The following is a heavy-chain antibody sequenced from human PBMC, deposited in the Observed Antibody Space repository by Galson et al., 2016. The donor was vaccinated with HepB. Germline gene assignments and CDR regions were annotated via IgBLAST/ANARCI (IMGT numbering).Heavy chain of an antibody. J-gene: IGHJ4*02. V-gene: IGHV3-21*04. CDR3: AKGTTMVQGVTYYFDY. D-gene: IGHD3-10*01. CDR1: GFTFGRYS. Sequence: SLRLSCAASGFTFGRYSMNWIRQAPGGGLEWVSTLSSISHYIYYADSVKGRLTISRDNAENSLSLQMTDLRAEDTAVYYCAKGTTMVQGVTYYFDYWGQGTLVTVSS. CDR2: LSSISHYI.